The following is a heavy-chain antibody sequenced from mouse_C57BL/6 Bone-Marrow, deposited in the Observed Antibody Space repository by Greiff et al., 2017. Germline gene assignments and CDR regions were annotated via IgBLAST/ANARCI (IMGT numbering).Heavy chain of an antibody. D-gene: IGHD2-2*01. CDR2: IWWDDDK. CDR3: ARMTMVTTGFAD. Sequence: QVQLKESGPGILQPSQTLSLTCSFSGFSLRTFGMGVGWIRQPSGKGLEWLAHIWWDDDKYYNPALKSRLTISKDTPKTQVFLKIANVDTADTATYYCARMTMVTTGFADWGQGTLVTVSA. CDR1: GFSLRTFGMG. J-gene: IGHJ3*01. V-gene: IGHV8-8*01.